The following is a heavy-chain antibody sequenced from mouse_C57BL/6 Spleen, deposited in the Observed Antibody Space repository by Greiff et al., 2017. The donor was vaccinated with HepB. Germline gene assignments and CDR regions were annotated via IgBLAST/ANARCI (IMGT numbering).Heavy chain of an antibody. CDR1: GYAFSSYW. D-gene: IGHD2-4*01. CDR2: IYPGDGDT. J-gene: IGHJ1*03. Sequence: QVQLQQSGAELVKPGASVKISCKASGYAFSSYWMNWVKQRPEKGLEWIGQIYPGDGDTNYNGKFKGKATLTADKSSSTAYMQLSSLTSEDSAVYFCARYYDYDQWYFDVWGTGTTVTVSS. CDR3: ARYYDYDQWYFDV. V-gene: IGHV1-80*01.